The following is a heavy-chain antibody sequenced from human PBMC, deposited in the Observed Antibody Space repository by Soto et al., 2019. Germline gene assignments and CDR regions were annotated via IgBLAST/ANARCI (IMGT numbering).Heavy chain of an antibody. D-gene: IGHD6-6*01. Sequence: PSETLSLTCAAYGGSFSGYYWSWIRQPPGKGLEWIGEINHSGSTNYNPSLKSRVTISVDTSKNQFSLKLSSVTAADTAVYYCARGRFSIAARSFQHWGQGTLVTVSS. CDR3: ARGRFSIAARSFQH. V-gene: IGHV4-34*01. CDR2: INHSGST. J-gene: IGHJ1*01. CDR1: GGSFSGYY.